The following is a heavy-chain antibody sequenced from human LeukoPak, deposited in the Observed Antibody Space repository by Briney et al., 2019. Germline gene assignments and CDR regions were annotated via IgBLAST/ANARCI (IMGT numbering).Heavy chain of an antibody. D-gene: IGHD5-18*01. J-gene: IGHJ4*02. CDR2: INAGNGNT. V-gene: IGHV1-3*03. CDR1: GYTFTSCA. CDR3: ASAPDTAMVTLRY. Sequence: GASVKVSCKASGYTFTSCAMHWVRQAPGQRLEWMGWINAGNGNTKYSQEFQGRVTITRDTSASTAYMELSSLRSEDMAVYYCASAPDTAMVTLRYWGQGTLVTVSS.